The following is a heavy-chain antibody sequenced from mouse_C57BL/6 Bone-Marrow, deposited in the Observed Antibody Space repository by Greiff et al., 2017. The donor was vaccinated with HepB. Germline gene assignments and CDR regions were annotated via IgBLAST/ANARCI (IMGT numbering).Heavy chain of an antibody. V-gene: IGHV5-2*01. CDR3: ARSPSTTVVAHWYFDV. J-gene: IGHJ1*03. CDR1: EYEFPSHD. D-gene: IGHD1-1*01. CDR2: INSDGGST. Sequence: EVQVVESGGGLVQPGESLKLSCESNEYEFPSHDMSWVRKTPEKRLELVAAINSDGGSTYYPDTMERRFIISRDNTKKTLYLQMSSLRSEDTALYYCARSPSTTVVAHWYFDVWGTGTTVTVSS.